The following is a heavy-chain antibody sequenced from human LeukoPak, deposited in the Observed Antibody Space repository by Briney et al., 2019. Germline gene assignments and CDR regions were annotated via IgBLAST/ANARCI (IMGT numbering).Heavy chain of an antibody. CDR2: ISGSGGST. J-gene: IGHJ4*02. CDR1: DFAFSNYA. V-gene: IGHV3-23*01. CDR3: AKDASGWFPYYFDY. Sequence: AGGSLRLSCAASDFAFSNYAMTWVRQAPGKGLEWVSLISGSGGSTYYADSVKGRFTISRDNSKNTLYLQMNSLRAEDTAVYYCAKDASGWFPYYFDYWGQGTLVTVSS. D-gene: IGHD6-19*01.